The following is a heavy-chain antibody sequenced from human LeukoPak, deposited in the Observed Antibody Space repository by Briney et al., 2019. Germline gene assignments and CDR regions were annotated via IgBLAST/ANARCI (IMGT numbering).Heavy chain of an antibody. V-gene: IGHV1-8*01. D-gene: IGHD1-26*01. CDR3: ARAGRRVGAALFYY. CDR1: GYTFTSYD. J-gene: IGHJ4*02. CDR2: MNPNSGNT. Sequence: ASVKVSCKASGYTFTSYDINWVRQATGQGLEWIGWMNPNSGNTGYAQKFQGRVTMTRNTSISTAYMELSSLRSEDTAVYYCARAGRRVGAALFYYWGQGTLVTVSS.